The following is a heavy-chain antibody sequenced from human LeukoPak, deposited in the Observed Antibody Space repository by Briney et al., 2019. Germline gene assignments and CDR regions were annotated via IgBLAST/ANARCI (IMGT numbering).Heavy chain of an antibody. V-gene: IGHV3-23*01. J-gene: IGHJ4*02. Sequence: GGSLRLSCAASGFTFSSYAVSWVRQAPGKGLEWVSAISTSGGSTYYADSVKGRFTISRDNSKNTLYLQMNSLRAEDTAVYYCLLFPYIAADGTDYWGQGTLVTVSS. CDR3: LLFPYIAADGTDY. D-gene: IGHD6-13*01. CDR1: GFTFSSYA. CDR2: ISTSGGST.